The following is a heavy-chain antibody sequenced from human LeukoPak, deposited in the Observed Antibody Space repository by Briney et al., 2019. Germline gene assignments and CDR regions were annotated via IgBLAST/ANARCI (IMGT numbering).Heavy chain of an antibody. V-gene: IGHV3-30*18. CDR3: AKDRDGYNYVDY. D-gene: IGHD5-24*01. CDR1: GFTFSSYG. CDR2: ISYDGRSK. J-gene: IGHJ4*02. Sequence: GGSLRLSCEASGFTFSSYGMHWVRQAPGKGLEWVAVISYDGRSKYYADSVKGRFTISRDNFKYTLYLQMNSLRVEDTAVYYCAKDRDGYNYVDYWGQGTLVTVSS.